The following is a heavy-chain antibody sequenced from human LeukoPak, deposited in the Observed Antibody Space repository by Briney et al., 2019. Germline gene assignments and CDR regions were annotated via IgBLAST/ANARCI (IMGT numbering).Heavy chain of an antibody. CDR3: TTEGVRYSYVVGLFDY. CDR1: GFTFSNAW. Sequence: GGSLRLSCAASGFTFSNAWMNWVRQAPGKGLEWVGRIKSKTAGGTTDYAAPVKGRFTISRDDSKNTLYLQMNSLEAEGTAVYYCTTEGVRYSYVVGLFDYWGQGTLVTVSS. J-gene: IGHJ4*02. CDR2: IKSKTAGGTT. D-gene: IGHD5-18*01. V-gene: IGHV3-15*01.